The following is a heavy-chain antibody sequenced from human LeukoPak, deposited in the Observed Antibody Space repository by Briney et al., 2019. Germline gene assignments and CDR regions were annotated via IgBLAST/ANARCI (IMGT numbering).Heavy chain of an antibody. J-gene: IGHJ4*02. D-gene: IGHD6-6*01. CDR1: GGSFSGYY. V-gene: IGHV4-34*01. Sequence: SETLSLTCAVYGGSFSGYYWSWIRQPPGKGLEWIGEINHSGSTNYNPSLKSRVTISVDTSKNQFSLKLSSVTAADTAAYYCARGPNSSSSDYWGQGTLVTVSS. CDR2: INHSGST. CDR3: ARGPNSSSSDY.